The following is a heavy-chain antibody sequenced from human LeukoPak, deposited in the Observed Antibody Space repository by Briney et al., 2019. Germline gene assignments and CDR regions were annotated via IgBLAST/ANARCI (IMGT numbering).Heavy chain of an antibody. CDR3: ARTRYYYNSRSYGAPYYFDY. J-gene: IGHJ4*02. CDR2: IYYSGST. CDR1: GGSIRSSSYY. D-gene: IGHD3-10*01. Sequence: KSSETLSLTCTVSGGSIRSSSYYWGWIRQPPGKGLEWIGSIYYSGSTYYNPSLKSRVTISVDTSKDQFSLKLSSVTAADTAVYYCARTRYYYNSRSYGAPYYFDYWGQGTLVTVSS. V-gene: IGHV4-39*01.